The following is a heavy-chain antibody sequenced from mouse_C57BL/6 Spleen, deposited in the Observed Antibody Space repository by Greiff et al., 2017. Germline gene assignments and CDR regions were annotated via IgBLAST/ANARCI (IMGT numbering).Heavy chain of an antibody. D-gene: IGHD1-1*01. J-gene: IGHJ4*01. Sequence: VQLQQSGAELVRPGTSVKVSCKASGYAFTNYLIEWVKQRPGQGLEWIGVINPGSGGTNYNEKFKGKATLTADKSSSTAYMQLSSLTSEDSAVYFCARGGVVATRAMDYWGQGTSVTVSS. V-gene: IGHV1-54*01. CDR1: GYAFTNYL. CDR3: ARGGVVATRAMDY. CDR2: INPGSGGT.